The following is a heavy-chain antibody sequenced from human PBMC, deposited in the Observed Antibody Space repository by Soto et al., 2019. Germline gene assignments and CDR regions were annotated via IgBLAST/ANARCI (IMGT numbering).Heavy chain of an antibody. V-gene: IGHV3-15*07. CDR1: GFTFSDAW. D-gene: IGHD2-8*02. Sequence: EVQLVVSGGGLVKPGGSLRLSCAASGFTFSDAWMNWVRQAPGKGLEWVGRIKSKIVGGTTDYAAPVTGRFIISRDDSKNTVYLKMNGLKAEDTVVYYCLEYWHGMDVWGQGTTATVSS. CDR3: LEYWHGMDV. CDR2: IKSKIVGGTT. J-gene: IGHJ6*02.